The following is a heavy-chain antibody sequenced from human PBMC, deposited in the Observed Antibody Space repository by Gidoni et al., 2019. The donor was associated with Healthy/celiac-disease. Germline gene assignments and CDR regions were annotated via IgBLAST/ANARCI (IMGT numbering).Heavy chain of an antibody. Sequence: QVQLVQSGAAVKKPGASVKVSCMASGSTFTSYGISWVRQAPGQVLEWMGWISAYNGKTNNAQKLQGRVTMTTDTSTSTAYMELRSLRSDDTAVYYCARSQRGGIGAYYYYGMDVWGQGTTVTVSS. J-gene: IGHJ6*02. CDR1: GSTFTSYG. D-gene: IGHD6-13*01. CDR3: ARSQRGGIGAYYYYGMDV. V-gene: IGHV1-18*01. CDR2: ISAYNGKT.